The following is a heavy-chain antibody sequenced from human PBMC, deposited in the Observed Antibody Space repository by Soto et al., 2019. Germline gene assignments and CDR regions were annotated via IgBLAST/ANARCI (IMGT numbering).Heavy chain of an antibody. D-gene: IGHD6-13*01. Sequence: GGSLRLSSAAFGFTFSSYDMHWVRQATGKGLEWVSAIGTAGDTYYPGSVKGRFTISRENAKNSLYLQMNSLRAGDTAVYYCARVLAADGGMDVWGQGTTVTVPS. CDR3: ARVLAADGGMDV. J-gene: IGHJ6*02. CDR2: IGTAGDT. CDR1: GFTFSSYD. V-gene: IGHV3-13*04.